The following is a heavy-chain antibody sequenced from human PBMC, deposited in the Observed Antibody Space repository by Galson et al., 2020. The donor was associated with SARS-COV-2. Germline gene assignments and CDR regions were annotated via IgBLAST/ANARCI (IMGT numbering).Heavy chain of an antibody. J-gene: IGHJ5*02. CDR2: IYYSGST. Sequence: ASETLSLTCTVSGGSISSGGYYWSWIRQHPGKGLEWIGYIYYSGSTYYNPPLKSRVSISVDTSKNQFSLKLSSVTAADTAVYYCARSGGYSSSWNPWGQGTLVTVSS. CDR1: GGSISSGGYY. V-gene: IGHV4-31*03. CDR3: ARSGGYSSSWNP. D-gene: IGHD6-13*01.